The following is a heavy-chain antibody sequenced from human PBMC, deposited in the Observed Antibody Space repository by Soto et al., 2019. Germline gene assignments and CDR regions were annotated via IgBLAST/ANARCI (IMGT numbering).Heavy chain of an antibody. Sequence: EVQLLESGGGLVQPGGSLRLSCVASGSTFSSDVMSWVRQAPGKWLEWVSGISGGTTYYADSVQGRFTISRDNFKNTLFLQMNSQRAEDTAVYRCATRDRVTSGSSHFYGTDVWGQGTTVTVSS. J-gene: IGHJ6*02. D-gene: IGHD1-26*01. CDR3: ATRDRVTSGSSHFYGTDV. V-gene: IGHV3-23*01. CDR2: ISGGTT. CDR1: GSTFSSDV.